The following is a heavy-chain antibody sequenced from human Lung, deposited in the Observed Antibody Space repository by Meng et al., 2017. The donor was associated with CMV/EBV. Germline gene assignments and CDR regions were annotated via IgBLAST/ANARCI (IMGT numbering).Heavy chain of an antibody. Sequence: QLQLQESGPGLVKPSETLSLTCNVSGGSISRSSYFWGWVRQPPGKGLEWIGNIYNTGSNYYNPSLKSRVTMSVDTSKNQFSLRLRSVTAADTAVYYCVVSRWVQMEEKSWFDPWGQGTLVTVSS. CDR2: IYNTGSN. CDR3: VVSRWVQMEEKSWFDP. CDR1: GGSISRSSYF. D-gene: IGHD5-24*01. V-gene: IGHV4-39*07. J-gene: IGHJ5*02.